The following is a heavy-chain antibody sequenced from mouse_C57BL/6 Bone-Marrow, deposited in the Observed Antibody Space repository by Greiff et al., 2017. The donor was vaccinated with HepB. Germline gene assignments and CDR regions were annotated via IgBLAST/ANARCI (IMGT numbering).Heavy chain of an antibody. CDR3: ARGVTGKDYYAMDY. Sequence: QVQLQQPGAELVKPGASVKMSCKASGYTFTSYWITWVKQRPGQGLEWIGDIYPGSGSTNYNEKFKSKATLTVDTSSSTAYMQLSSLTYEDSAVYYCARGVTGKDYYAMDYWGQGTSVTVSS. J-gene: IGHJ4*01. CDR1: GYTFTSYW. D-gene: IGHD4-1*01. V-gene: IGHV1-55*01. CDR2: IYPGSGST.